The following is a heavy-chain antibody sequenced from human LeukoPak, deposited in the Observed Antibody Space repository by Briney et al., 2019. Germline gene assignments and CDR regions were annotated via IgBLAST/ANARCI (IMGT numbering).Heavy chain of an antibody. CDR1: GYTFTSYD. J-gene: IGHJ4*02. CDR3: ALYSSSSNFDY. Sequence: ASVKVSCKASGYTFTSYDINWVRQATGQGLEWMGWMNPNSGNTGYAQKFQGRVTITRNTSISTAYMELSSLRSEDTAVYYCALYSSSSNFDYWGQGTLVTVSS. CDR2: MNPNSGNT. V-gene: IGHV1-8*03. D-gene: IGHD6-6*01.